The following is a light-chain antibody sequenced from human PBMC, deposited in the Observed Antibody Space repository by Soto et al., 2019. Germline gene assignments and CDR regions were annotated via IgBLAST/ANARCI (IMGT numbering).Light chain of an antibody. CDR2: DVS. CDR3: SSYTSSSTYV. Sequence: QSALTQPASVSGSPGQSITISCTGTSSDVGGYNYVSWYQHHPGKAPKLMIYDVSNRPSGVSNRFSGSKSGNTASLTISGHHAEDEADYYCSSYTSSSTYVFGTGTKVTVL. CDR1: SSDVGGYNY. J-gene: IGLJ1*01. V-gene: IGLV2-14*03.